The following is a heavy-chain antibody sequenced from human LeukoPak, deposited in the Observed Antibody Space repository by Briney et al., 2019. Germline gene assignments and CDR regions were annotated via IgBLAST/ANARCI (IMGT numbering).Heavy chain of an antibody. V-gene: IGHV5-51*01. CDR1: GFSFSSQW. Sequence: GGSLRLSCAASGFSFSSQWMSWVRQAPGKGLEWMGIIYPGDSDTGYSPSFQGQVTISADKSISTAYLQWSSLKASDTAMYYCARGENWNPDYYYMDVWGKGTTVTVSS. D-gene: IGHD1-1*01. J-gene: IGHJ6*03. CDR3: ARGENWNPDYYYMDV. CDR2: IYPGDSDT.